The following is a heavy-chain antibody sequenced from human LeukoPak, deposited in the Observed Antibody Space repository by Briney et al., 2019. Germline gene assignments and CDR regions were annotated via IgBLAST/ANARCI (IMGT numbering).Heavy chain of an antibody. CDR2: MNPNSGNT. V-gene: IGHV1-8*01. D-gene: IGHD3-22*01. CDR3: ARDRSYDSSGYYTD. J-gene: IGHJ4*02. Sequence: GASVKVSCKASGYTFTSYDINWVRQATGQGLEWMGWMNPNSGNTGYAQKFQGRVTMTRNTSISTAYMELSSLRSGDTAVYYCARDRSYDSSGYYTDWGQGTLVTVSS. CDR1: GYTFTSYD.